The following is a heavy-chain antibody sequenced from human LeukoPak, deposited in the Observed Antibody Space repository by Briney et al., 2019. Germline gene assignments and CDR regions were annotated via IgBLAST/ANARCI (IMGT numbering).Heavy chain of an antibody. D-gene: IGHD3-10*01. CDR1: GGTFSSYA. J-gene: IGHJ4*02. CDR3: ARDSYYYGSGSYYMGRQFDY. V-gene: IGHV1-69*13. CDR2: IIPIFGTA. Sequence: SVKVSCKASGGTFSSYAISWVRQAPGQGLEWMGGIIPIFGTANYAQKFQGRVTITADESTSTACMELSSLRSEDTAVYYCARDSYYYGSGSYYMGRQFDYWGQGTLVTVSS.